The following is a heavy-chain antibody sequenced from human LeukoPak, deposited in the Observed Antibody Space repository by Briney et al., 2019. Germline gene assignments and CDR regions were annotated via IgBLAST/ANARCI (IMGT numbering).Heavy chain of an antibody. Sequence: SETLSLTCTVSGGSIHSYWSWIRQPAGKGLEWIGSIYYSGSTYYNPSLKSRVTISVDTSKNQFSLKLSSVTAADTAVYYCARVGIPAAMYYWGQGTLVTVSS. CDR3: ARVGIPAAMYY. D-gene: IGHD2-2*01. J-gene: IGHJ4*02. CDR2: IYYSGST. CDR1: GGSIHSY. V-gene: IGHV4-39*07.